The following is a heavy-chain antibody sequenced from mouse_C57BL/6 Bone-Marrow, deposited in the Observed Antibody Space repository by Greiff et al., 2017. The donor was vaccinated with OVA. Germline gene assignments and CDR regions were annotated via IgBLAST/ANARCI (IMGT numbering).Heavy chain of an antibody. CDR2: INPGSGGT. CDR3: AESYYDPHWDFDV. D-gene: IGHD2-4*01. V-gene: IGHV1-54*01. J-gene: IGHJ1*03. Sequence: VQLQQSGAELVRPGTSVKVSCKASGYAFTNYLIEWVKQRPGQGLEWIGVINPGSGGTNYNEKFKGKATLTADKSSSTAYMQLSSLTSEDSAVYYCAESYYDPHWDFDVWGTGTTVTVSS. CDR1: GYAFTNYL.